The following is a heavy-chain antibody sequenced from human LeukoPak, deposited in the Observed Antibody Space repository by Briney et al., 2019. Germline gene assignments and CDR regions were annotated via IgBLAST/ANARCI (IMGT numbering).Heavy chain of an antibody. CDR2: IRRSGSTI. D-gene: IGHD3-3*01. CDR1: GFTFSSYE. CDR3: ARDSHTTYYDFWSGYYPDY. J-gene: IGHJ4*02. V-gene: IGHV3-48*03. Sequence: GGSLRLSCAASGFTFSSYEMNWVRHAPGEWLEWDSYIRRSGSTIYYADSVKGRFTIPRDNDKNLLYLQMHSLRAEDTAVYYCARDSHTTYYDFWSGYYPDYWGQGTLVTVSS.